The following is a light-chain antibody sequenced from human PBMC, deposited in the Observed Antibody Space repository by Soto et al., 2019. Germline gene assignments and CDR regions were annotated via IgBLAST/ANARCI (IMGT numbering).Light chain of an antibody. CDR1: SSDVGGYNY. CDR2: EVS. V-gene: IGLV2-8*01. J-gene: IGLJ1*01. CDR3: SSYAGSNNFV. Sequence: QSALTQPPSASGSPGQSVTISCTGTSSDVGGYNYVSWYQQHPGKAPKLMIYEVSKRPSGVPDRFSGSKSGNTASLTVSGLQAEYEADYYCSSYAGSNNFVFGTGNKVTVL.